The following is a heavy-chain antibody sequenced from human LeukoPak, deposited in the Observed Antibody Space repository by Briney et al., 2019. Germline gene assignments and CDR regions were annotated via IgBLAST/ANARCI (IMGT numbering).Heavy chain of an antibody. CDR2: ISSSSSHI. CDR3: ARDVYYDFWSGVDY. Sequence: GGSLRLSCAASGFTFSSYSMNWVRQAPGKGLEWVSSISSSSSHIYYADSVKGRFTISRDNAKNSLYLQMNSLRAEDTAVYYCARDVYYDFWSGVDYWGQGTLVTVSS. CDR1: GFTFSSYS. D-gene: IGHD3-3*01. V-gene: IGHV3-21*01. J-gene: IGHJ4*02.